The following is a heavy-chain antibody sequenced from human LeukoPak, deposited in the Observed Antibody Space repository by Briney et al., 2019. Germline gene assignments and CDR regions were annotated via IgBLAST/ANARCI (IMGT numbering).Heavy chain of an antibody. J-gene: IGHJ3*02. CDR2: IYYSGST. CDR1: GGSISSYY. Sequence: SETLSLTCTVSGGSISSYYWSWIRQPPGKGLEWIGYIYYSGSTNYNPSLKSRVTISVDTSKNQFSLKLSPVTAADTAVYYCARATYDFWSGYHLGPHAFDIWGQGTMVTVSS. V-gene: IGHV4-59*08. D-gene: IGHD3-3*01. CDR3: ARATYDFWSGYHLGPHAFDI.